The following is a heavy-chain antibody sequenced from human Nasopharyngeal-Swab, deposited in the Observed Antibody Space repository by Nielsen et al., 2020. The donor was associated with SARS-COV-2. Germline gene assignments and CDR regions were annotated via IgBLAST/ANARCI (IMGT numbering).Heavy chain of an antibody. V-gene: IGHV3-9*01. CDR3: ANLLSGWYEGNAFDI. CDR2: ISWNSGSI. D-gene: IGHD6-19*01. Sequence: SLKISCAASGFTFDDYAMHWVPQAPGKGLEWVSGISWNSGSIGYADSVKGRFTISRDNAKNSLYLQMNSLRAEDTALYYCANLLSGWYEGNAFDIWGQGTMVTVSS. J-gene: IGHJ3*02. CDR1: GFTFDDYA.